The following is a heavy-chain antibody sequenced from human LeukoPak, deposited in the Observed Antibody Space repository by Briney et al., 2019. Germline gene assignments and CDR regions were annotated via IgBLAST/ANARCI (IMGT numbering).Heavy chain of an antibody. CDR2: IRSDNSDT. Sequence: PGGSLRLSCAASGFTFSKYGMSWVRQAPGKGLEWLASIRSDNSDTYYADSVKGRFTISRDNSKNTLYLQMNNLRVEDTAVFYCVNGESFYGDYGFDYWGQGTLVTVSS. CDR3: VNGESFYGDYGFDY. D-gene: IGHD4-17*01. V-gene: IGHV3-30*02. J-gene: IGHJ4*02. CDR1: GFTFSKYG.